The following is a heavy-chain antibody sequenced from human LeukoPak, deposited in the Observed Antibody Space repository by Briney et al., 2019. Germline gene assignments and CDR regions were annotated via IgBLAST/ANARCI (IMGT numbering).Heavy chain of an antibody. CDR1: GDSVSSNSAA. D-gene: IGHD2-8*01. Sequence: SQTLSLTCALSGDSVSSNSAAWNWLRQSPSIGLEWLGRTYYRSKWYYDYPVSVKSRIINDPDTSKNQFSLQLSSVTPEDTAVYYCARDGVNPYYFDYWGQGILVTVSS. V-gene: IGHV6-1*01. CDR3: ARDGVNPYYFDY. CDR2: TYYRSKWYY. J-gene: IGHJ4*02.